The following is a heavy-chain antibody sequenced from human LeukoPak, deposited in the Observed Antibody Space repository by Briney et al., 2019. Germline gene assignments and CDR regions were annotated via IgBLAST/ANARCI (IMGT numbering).Heavy chain of an antibody. Sequence: GGSLRLSCAASGVTFSSYWMSWVRQAPGKGLQWVANIKQDGSEKYYVDSVKGRFTISRDNAKKSLYLQMNSLRAEDTAVYYCARDDNWNYEDYWGQGTLVTVSS. CDR2: IKQDGSEK. CDR3: ARDDNWNYEDY. CDR1: GVTFSSYW. V-gene: IGHV3-7*01. D-gene: IGHD1-7*01. J-gene: IGHJ4*02.